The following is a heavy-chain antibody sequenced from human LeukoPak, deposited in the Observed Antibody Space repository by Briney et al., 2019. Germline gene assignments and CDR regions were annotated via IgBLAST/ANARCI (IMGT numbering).Heavy chain of an antibody. CDR2: ISGSSTFI. CDR1: GFTFSSYP. CDR3: ARSLSSSWTQFDH. Sequence: PGGSLRLSCAASGFTFSSYPMNWVRQAPGKGLEWVSSISGSSTFIYYADSVKGRFTISRDNAKNSLYLGMNSLRAEDTAVYYCARSLSSSWTQFDHWGQGTLVTVSS. V-gene: IGHV3-21*01. D-gene: IGHD6-13*01. J-gene: IGHJ4*02.